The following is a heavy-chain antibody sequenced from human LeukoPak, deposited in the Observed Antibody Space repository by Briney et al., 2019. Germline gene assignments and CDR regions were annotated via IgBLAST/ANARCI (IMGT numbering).Heavy chain of an antibody. D-gene: IGHD2-2*01. CDR1: GFTFSSYA. J-gene: IGHJ4*02. V-gene: IGHV3-23*01. CDR2: IGGSGGST. CDR3: AKDASRYCSSTSCYGKFDY. Sequence: PGGSLRLSCAASGFTFSSYAMSWVRQAPGKGLEWVSAIGGSGGSTYYADSVKGRFTISRDNSKNTLYLQMNSLRAEDTAVYYCAKDASRYCSSTSCYGKFDYWGQGTLVTVSS.